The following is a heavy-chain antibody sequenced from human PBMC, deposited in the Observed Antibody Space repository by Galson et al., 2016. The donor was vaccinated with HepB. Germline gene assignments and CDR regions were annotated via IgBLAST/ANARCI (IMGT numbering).Heavy chain of an antibody. V-gene: IGHV5-51*01. CDR2: IYPGDSDT. CDR1: GYSLTNYW. CDR3: ARTLPVVVTAEDAFDI. D-gene: IGHD2-21*02. Sequence: QSGAEVKKPGESLKISCKGSGYSLTNYWIGWVRQMPGKGLEWMGIIYPGDSDTRYSPSFEGHVTISADISADKSITTAYLRWRSLKASDTAMYYCARTLPVVVTAEDAFDIWVQGTMVTVSS. J-gene: IGHJ3*02.